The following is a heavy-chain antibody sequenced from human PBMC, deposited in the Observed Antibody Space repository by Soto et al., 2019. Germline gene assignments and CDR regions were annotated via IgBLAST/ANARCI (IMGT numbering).Heavy chain of an antibody. D-gene: IGHD7-27*01. CDR3: ARDLSWGSNWYYYMDV. Sequence: GGSLRLSCAASGLTFSTYSVNWVRQAPGKGLEWISYISNTGSNIYYADSVKGRFTISRDNARNSLYLQMNSLRAEDTAVYYCARDLSWGSNWYYYMDVWGKGTTVTVSS. CDR1: GLTFSTYS. CDR2: ISNTGSNI. J-gene: IGHJ6*03. V-gene: IGHV3-48*01.